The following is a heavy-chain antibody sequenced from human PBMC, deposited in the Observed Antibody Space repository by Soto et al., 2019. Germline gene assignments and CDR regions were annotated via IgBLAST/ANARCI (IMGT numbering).Heavy chain of an antibody. CDR1: GYTFTSYA. Sequence: ASVKVSCKASGYTFTSYAMHWVRQAPGQRLEWMGWINAGNGNTKYSQKFQGRVTITRDTSASTAYMELSSLRSEDTAVYYCARDSQRLGTGYYYYYYGMDVWGQGTTVTVSS. CDR3: ARDSQRLGTGYYYYYYGMDV. V-gene: IGHV1-3*01. J-gene: IGHJ6*02. CDR2: INAGNGNT. D-gene: IGHD3-9*01.